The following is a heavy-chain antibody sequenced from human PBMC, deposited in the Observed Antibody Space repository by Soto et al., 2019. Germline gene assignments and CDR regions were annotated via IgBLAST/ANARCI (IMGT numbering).Heavy chain of an antibody. V-gene: IGHV3-30-3*01. CDR3: ARLEDGYYDSSGYSLVDY. Sequence: PGGSLRPSCAASGFTFSSYAMHWVRQAPGKGLEWVAVISYDGSNKYYADSVKGRFTISRDNSKNTLYLQMNSLRAEDTAVYYCARLEDGYYDSSGYSLVDYWGQGTLVTVSS. CDR2: ISYDGSNK. D-gene: IGHD3-22*01. CDR1: GFTFSSYA. J-gene: IGHJ4*02.